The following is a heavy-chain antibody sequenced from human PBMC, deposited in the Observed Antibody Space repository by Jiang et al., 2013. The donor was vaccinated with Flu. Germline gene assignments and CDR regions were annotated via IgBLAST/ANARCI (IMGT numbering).Heavy chain of an antibody. D-gene: IGHD3-16*01. J-gene: IGHJ2*01. Sequence: SQTLSLTCAISGDSVSSNSAAWNWIRQSPSRGLEWLGRTYYRSKWYNDYAVSVKSRITINPDTSKNQFSLQLNSVTPEDTAVYYCARDHGNYYDYVWGTSWYFDLWGRGTLVTVSS. CDR2: TYYRSKWYN. CDR3: ARDHGNYYDYVWGTSWYFDL. V-gene: IGHV6-1*01. CDR1: GDSVSSNSAA.